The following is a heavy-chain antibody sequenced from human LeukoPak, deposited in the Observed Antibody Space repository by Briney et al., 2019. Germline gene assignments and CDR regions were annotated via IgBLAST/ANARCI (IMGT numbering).Heavy chain of an antibody. J-gene: IGHJ3*02. D-gene: IGHD5-12*01. Sequence: SVKVSYKASVYTFTDYYIYLVRQAPGQGLEWMGRIIPIFGTANYAQKFQGRVTITTDESTSTAYMELSSLRSEDTAVYYCARDLRLRDIVATGAFDIWGQGTMVTVSS. CDR3: ARDLRLRDIVATGAFDI. V-gene: IGHV1-69*05. CDR1: VYTFTDYY. CDR2: IIPIFGTA.